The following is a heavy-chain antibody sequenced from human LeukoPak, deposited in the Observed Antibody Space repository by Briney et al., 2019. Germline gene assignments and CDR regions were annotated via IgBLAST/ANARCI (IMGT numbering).Heavy chain of an antibody. CDR2: IYYSGST. D-gene: IGHD5-18*01. CDR1: GGSISGYY. J-gene: IGHJ5*02. V-gene: IGHV4-59*08. Sequence: SETLSLTCTVSGGSISGYYWSWIRQPPGKGLEWIGYIYYSGSTSYNPSLKSRVTISVDTSKNQFSLKLSSVTAADTAVYYCARARGRYSYGYDWFDPWGQGTLVTVSS. CDR3: ARARGRYSYGYDWFDP.